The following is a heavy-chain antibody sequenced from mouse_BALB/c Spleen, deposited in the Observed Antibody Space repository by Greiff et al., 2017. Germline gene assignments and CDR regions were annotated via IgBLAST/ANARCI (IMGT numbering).Heavy chain of an antibody. V-gene: IGHV5-6*01. Sequence: EVKLMESGGDLVKPGGSLKLSCAASGFTFSSYGMSWVRQTPDKRLEWVATISSGGSYTYYPDSVKGRFTISRDNAKNTLYLQMSSLKSEDTAMYYCAKIRGYAMDYWGQGTSVTVSS. CDR2: ISSGGSYT. CDR1: GFTFSSYG. CDR3: AKIRGYAMDY. D-gene: IGHD5-1-1*01. J-gene: IGHJ4*01.